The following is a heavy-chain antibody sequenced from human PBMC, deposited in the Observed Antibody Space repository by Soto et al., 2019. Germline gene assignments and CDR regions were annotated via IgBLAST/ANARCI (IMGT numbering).Heavy chain of an antibody. V-gene: IGHV1-18*01. D-gene: IGHD6-6*01. CDR3: ARDRVAARPTGWFDP. Sequence: QVQLVQSGAEVKKPGASVKVSCKASGYTFTSYGISWVRQAPGQGPEWMGWISAYNGNTNYAQKLQGRVTMTTDTSTSTAYMELRSLRADETAVYYCARDRVAARPTGWFDPWGQGTLVTVSS. CDR1: GYTFTSYG. J-gene: IGHJ5*02. CDR2: ISAYNGNT.